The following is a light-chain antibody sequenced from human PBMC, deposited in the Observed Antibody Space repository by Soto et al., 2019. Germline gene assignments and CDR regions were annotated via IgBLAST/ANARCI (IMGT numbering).Light chain of an antibody. V-gene: IGKV1-33*01. Sequence: DIQMTQSPSSLSASVGDRVTITCQASQDISNYLNWYQQKPGKPPKLLIYDASNLETGVPSRFSGSGSGTDFTFTISSLQPEDIATYYCQQYDNLPPGLTFGGGTKVEIK. J-gene: IGKJ4*01. CDR2: DAS. CDR1: QDISNY. CDR3: QQYDNLPPGLT.